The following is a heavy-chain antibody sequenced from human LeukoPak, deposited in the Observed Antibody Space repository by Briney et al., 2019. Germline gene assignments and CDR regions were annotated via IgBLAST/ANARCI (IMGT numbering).Heavy chain of an antibody. V-gene: IGHV4-34*01. CDR2: INHSGST. D-gene: IGHD5-12*01. CDR3: ARGSWISGYQGA. J-gene: IGHJ5*02. Sequence: SETLSLTCAVYGGSFSGYYWSWIRQPPGKGLEWIGEINHSGSTNYNPSLKSRVTISVNTSKNQFYLKLSSVTAADTAVYYCARGSWISGYQGAWGKGTLVTVSS. CDR1: GGSFSGYY.